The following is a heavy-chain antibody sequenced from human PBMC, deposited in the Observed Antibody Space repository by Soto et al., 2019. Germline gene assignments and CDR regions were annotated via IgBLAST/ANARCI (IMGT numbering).Heavy chain of an antibody. V-gene: IGHV4-39*01. J-gene: IGHJ5*02. D-gene: IGHD3-16*01. CDR3: ARPPLGGA. CDR2: IYYSGST. Sequence: QLQLQESGPGLVKPSETLSLTCTVSGGSFSSSSYYWGWISQPPGKGLAWIGTIYYSGSTYYNTSLKRRITLSVATSKNQFSLKLRSVTAADTAVYYCARPPLGGAWGQGTLVTVS. CDR1: GGSFSSSSYY.